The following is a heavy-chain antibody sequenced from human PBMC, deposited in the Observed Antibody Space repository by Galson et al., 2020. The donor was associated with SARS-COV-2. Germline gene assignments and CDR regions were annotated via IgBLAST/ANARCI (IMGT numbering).Heavy chain of an antibody. CDR1: GFTFNTYA. CDR3: AKARGPYSAIQDGLDV. Sequence: GGSLRLSCGASGFTFNTYAIHWVRQAPGKGLEWVAVVWHDGESKYYADSVRGRFTVSRDNSRNTAFLQMNSLRPEDTALYYCAKARGPYSAIQDGLDVWGQGTTVSV. D-gene: IGHD1-26*01. CDR2: VWHDGESK. J-gene: IGHJ6*02. V-gene: IGHV3-33*06.